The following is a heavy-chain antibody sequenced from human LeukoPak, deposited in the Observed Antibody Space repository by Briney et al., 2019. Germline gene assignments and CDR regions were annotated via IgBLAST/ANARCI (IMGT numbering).Heavy chain of an antibody. CDR3: TRDRGQWLVDS. V-gene: IGHV4-34*01. D-gene: IGHD6-19*01. CDR1: GGSFSGYY. J-gene: IGHJ5*01. Sequence: EASETLSLTCAVYGGSFSGYYWSWIRQPPGKGLEWIGEINHSGSTNYNPSLKSRVTISADTSKNQFSLKLSSMTAADTAVYYCTRDRGQWLVDSWGQGTLVTVSS. CDR2: INHSGST.